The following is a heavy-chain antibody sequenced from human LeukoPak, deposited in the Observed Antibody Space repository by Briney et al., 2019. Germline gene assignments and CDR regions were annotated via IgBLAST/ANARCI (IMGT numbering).Heavy chain of an antibody. J-gene: IGHJ3*02. Sequence: PSETLSLTCSVSGGSMSTYYWSWIRQPPGKGLEWIGYIYDSGSTGYNPSLKSRVTISADTSKNQFSLKLSSVSAADTAIYYCARSRRPTAMYAFDIWGKGTMVTVSS. V-gene: IGHV4-59*01. CDR2: IYDSGST. D-gene: IGHD2-2*01. CDR3: ARSRRPTAMYAFDI. CDR1: GGSMSTYY.